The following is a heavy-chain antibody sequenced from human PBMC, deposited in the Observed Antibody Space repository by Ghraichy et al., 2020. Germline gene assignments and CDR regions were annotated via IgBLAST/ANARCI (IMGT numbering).Heavy chain of an antibody. CDR2: ISSSSRTI. J-gene: IGHJ4*02. CDR1: GFTFSSYS. V-gene: IGHV3-48*01. Sequence: GGSLRLSCAASGFTFSSYSMNWVRQAPGKGLEWVSYISSSSRTIYYADSVKGRITISRDNAKNSLYLQMNSLRAEDTAVYYCARDGGSYHDYVWGSYFDYWGQGTLVTVSS. D-gene: IGHD3-16*01. CDR3: ARDGGSYHDYVWGSYFDY.